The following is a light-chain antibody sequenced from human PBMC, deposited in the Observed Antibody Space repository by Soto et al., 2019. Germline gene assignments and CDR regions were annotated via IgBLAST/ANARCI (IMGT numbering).Light chain of an antibody. CDR2: YAS. CDR3: QQYNYWPPIT. V-gene: IGKV3-15*01. Sequence: EIMMTQSPVTLSVSPGERATLSCRASQSVSNNLAWYQQKPGQAPRLLIYYASTRATGIPARFSGSGSGTEFTLTISSLQSEDFALYYCQQYNYWPPITFGQGTRLEMK. CDR1: QSVSNN. J-gene: IGKJ5*01.